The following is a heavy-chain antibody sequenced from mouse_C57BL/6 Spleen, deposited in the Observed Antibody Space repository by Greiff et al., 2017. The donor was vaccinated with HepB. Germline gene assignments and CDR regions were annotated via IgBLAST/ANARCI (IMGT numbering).Heavy chain of an antibody. D-gene: IGHD1-1*01. J-gene: IGHJ4*01. Sequence: QVQLQQPGAELVMPGASVKLSCKASGYTFTSYWMHWVKQRPGQGLEWIGEIDPSDSYTNYNQKFKGKSTLTVDKSSSTAYMQLSSLTSEDSAVYYCARGLDYYGSSSYYYAMDYWGQGTSVTVSS. CDR3: ARGLDYYGSSSYYYAMDY. CDR2: IDPSDSYT. V-gene: IGHV1-69*01. CDR1: GYTFTSYW.